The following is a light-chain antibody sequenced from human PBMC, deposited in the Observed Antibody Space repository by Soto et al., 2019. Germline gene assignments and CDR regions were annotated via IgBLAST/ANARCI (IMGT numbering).Light chain of an antibody. Sequence: QSALTQPASVSGSPGQSITLSCTGTSSDVGGYKYVSWYQQHPGKAPKLMIYDVSNRPSGVSNRFSGSKSGNTASLTISGLQAEDEADYYCSSYTITTTLYVFGTGTKLTVL. J-gene: IGLJ1*01. CDR1: SSDVGGYKY. CDR3: SSYTITTTLYV. CDR2: DVS. V-gene: IGLV2-14*01.